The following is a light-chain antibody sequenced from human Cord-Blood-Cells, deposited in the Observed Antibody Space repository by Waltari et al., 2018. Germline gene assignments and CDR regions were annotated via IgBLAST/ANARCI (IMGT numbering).Light chain of an antibody. CDR1: QSISSY. V-gene: IGKV1-39*01. CDR3: QQSYSTLSLT. CDR2: AAS. Sequence: DLQMTQSPSYLSASVGDRVTIPCRASQSISSYLNWYQQKPGKAPKLLIYAASSLQSGVPSRFSGSGSGTDFTLTISSLQPEDFATYYGQQSYSTLSLTFGGGTKVEIK. J-gene: IGKJ4*01.